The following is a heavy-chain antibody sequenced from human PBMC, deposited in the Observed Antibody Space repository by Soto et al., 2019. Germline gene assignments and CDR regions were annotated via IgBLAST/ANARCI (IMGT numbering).Heavy chain of an antibody. J-gene: IGHJ6*02. CDR3: ARVGYSGYDPYYYYGMDV. Sequence: SETLSLTCTVSGGSISSGGYYWSWIRQHPGKGLEWIGYIYYSGSTYYNPSLKSRVTISVDTSKNQFSLKLSSVTAADTAVYYCARVGYSGYDPYYYYGMDVWGQGTTVTVSS. V-gene: IGHV4-31*03. CDR1: GGSISSGGYY. D-gene: IGHD5-12*01. CDR2: IYYSGST.